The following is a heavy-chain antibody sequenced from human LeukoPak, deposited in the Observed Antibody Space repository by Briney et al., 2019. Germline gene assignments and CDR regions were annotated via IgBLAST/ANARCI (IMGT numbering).Heavy chain of an antibody. CDR2: ISGSGGST. D-gene: IGHD5-18*01. J-gene: IGHJ4*02. CDR1: GFTFSSYA. Sequence: GGSLRLSCAASGFTFSSYATSWVRQAPGKGLEWVSAISGSGGSTYYADSVKGRFTISRDNSKNTLYLQMNSLRAEDTAVYYCAKSTGGYSYGYFDYWGQGTLVTVSS. V-gene: IGHV3-23*01. CDR3: AKSTGGYSYGYFDY.